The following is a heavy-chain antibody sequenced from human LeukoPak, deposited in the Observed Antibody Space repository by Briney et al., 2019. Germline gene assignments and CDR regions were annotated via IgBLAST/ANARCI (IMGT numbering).Heavy chain of an antibody. CDR2: ISGSGGST. Sequence: PGGSLRLSCAASGLTFSSFAMNWVRQAPGKGLEWVSTISGSGGSTYYADSVKGRFTISRDNAKNSLYLQMNSLRAEDTAVYYCASMGYYYDSSGYYRYWGQGTLVTVSS. CDR1: GLTFSSFA. CDR3: ASMGYYYDSSGYYRY. D-gene: IGHD3-22*01. V-gene: IGHV3-23*01. J-gene: IGHJ4*02.